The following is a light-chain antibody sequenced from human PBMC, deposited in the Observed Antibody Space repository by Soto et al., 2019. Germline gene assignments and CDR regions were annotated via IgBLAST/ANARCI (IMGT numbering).Light chain of an antibody. CDR1: QSVSSSH. V-gene: IGKV3-20*01. CDR3: QQYDSSPRMYT. CDR2: GAS. J-gene: IGKJ2*01. Sequence: EIVLTQSPGTLSLSPGERATLSCRASQSVSSSHLAWYQQKPGQAPRLLIYGASNRATGIPDGFSGSGSGTDFTLTISRLEPEDFAVYYCQQYDSSPRMYTFGQGTKLEIK.